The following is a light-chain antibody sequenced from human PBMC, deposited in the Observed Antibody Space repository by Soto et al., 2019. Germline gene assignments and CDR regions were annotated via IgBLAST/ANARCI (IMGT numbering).Light chain of an antibody. CDR3: SSYSSSSTLVV. J-gene: IGLJ2*01. CDR1: SSDVGGFLY. CDR2: AVS. V-gene: IGLV2-14*01. Sequence: QSVLTQPASASGSPGQSITISCTGTSSDVGGFLYVSWFQQHPGKAPKLMIYAVSNRPSGISNRFSGSKSGNTASLTISGLQAEDEADYYCSSYSSSSTLVVFGGGTKLTVL.